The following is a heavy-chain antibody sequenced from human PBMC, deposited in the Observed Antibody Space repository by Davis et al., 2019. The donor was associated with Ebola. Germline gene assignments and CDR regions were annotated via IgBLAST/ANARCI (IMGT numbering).Heavy chain of an antibody. CDR2: IYYSGST. V-gene: IGHV4-39*01. D-gene: IGHD1-26*01. Sequence: SETLSLTCTVSVASISSSTYYWGWIRQPPGKGLEWIGTIYYSGSTYYNPSLKSRVTISVDTSKNQFSLKLSSVTAADTAVYYCARLYSGSAPLDYWGQGTLVTVSS. CDR3: ARLYSGSAPLDY. J-gene: IGHJ4*02. CDR1: VASISSSTYY.